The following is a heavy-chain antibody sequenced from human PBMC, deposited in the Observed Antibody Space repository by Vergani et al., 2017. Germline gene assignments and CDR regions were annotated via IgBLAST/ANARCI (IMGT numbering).Heavy chain of an antibody. CDR2: IYSTGST. Sequence: QVQIQESGPGLVKPSQTLSLTCSVSGDSISSGVYYWNWIRQHPGKGLEWIGYIYSTGSTHHNPSLRRRINMSVDTSKNQFSLKLNSVTAADTAMYYCARMGGYDEGDALRIGYFDSWGPGILVTVSS. CDR1: GDSISSGVYY. CDR3: ARMGGYDEGDALRIGYFDS. J-gene: IGHJ4*02. V-gene: IGHV4-31*03. D-gene: IGHD3-22*01.